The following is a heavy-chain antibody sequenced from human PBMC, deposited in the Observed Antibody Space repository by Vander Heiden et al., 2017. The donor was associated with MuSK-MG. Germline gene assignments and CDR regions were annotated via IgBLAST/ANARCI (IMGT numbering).Heavy chain of an antibody. J-gene: IGHJ3*02. CDR2: IYYSGST. CDR1: GGSISSYY. D-gene: IGHD3-22*01. Sequence: QVQLQESGPGLVKPSETLSLTCTVSGGSISSYYWSWIRQPPGKGLEWIGYIYYSGSTNYNPSLKSRVTISVDTSKNQFSLKLSSVTAADTAVYYCARGGSSGYYSRNAFDIWGQGTMVTVSS. V-gene: IGHV4-59*01. CDR3: ARGGSSGYYSRNAFDI.